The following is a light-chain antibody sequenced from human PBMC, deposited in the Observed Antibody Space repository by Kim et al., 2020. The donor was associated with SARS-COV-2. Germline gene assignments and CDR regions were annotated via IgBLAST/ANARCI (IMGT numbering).Light chain of an antibody. Sequence: DIQMTQSPSSLSASVGDRVTITCRASQDISNYLAWYQQEPGKVPKLLIYAASALQSGVPSRFGGSGSGTDFTLTITSLQPEDVATYYCQTYDSGPWTFGPGTRVEIK. V-gene: IGKV1-27*01. CDR3: QTYDSGPWT. CDR2: AAS. J-gene: IGKJ1*01. CDR1: QDISNY.